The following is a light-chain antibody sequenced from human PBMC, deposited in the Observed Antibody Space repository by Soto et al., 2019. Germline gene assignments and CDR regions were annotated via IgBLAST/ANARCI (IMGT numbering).Light chain of an antibody. CDR3: QQYNNSPGS. V-gene: IGKV3-20*01. J-gene: IGKJ2*03. CDR2: GAS. Sequence: DILLTQSPGTLSTSPGERATLSCRASQRVVSSQLAWYQQKPGQAPRLLIYGASSRAAGIPDRFSGSGSGTDFTLTIRRLEPEDFAVYYCQQYNNSPGSFGQGPSWRSN. CDR1: QRVVSSQ.